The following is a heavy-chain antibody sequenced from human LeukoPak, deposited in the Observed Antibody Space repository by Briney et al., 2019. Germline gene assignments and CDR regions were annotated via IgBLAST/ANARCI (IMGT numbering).Heavy chain of an antibody. D-gene: IGHD1-26*01. CDR2: IYYSGST. CDR1: GGSISSGTYY. J-gene: IGHJ4*02. CDR3: ARNASDSGTAYFEY. Sequence: SETLSLTCTVSGGSISSGTYYWGWVRQPPGKGLEWIGSIYYSGSTSYNPSLKSRVTISVDTSKNQFSLKLDSVTAADTAVYYCARNASDSGTAYFEYWGQGTLVTVSS. V-gene: IGHV4-39*01.